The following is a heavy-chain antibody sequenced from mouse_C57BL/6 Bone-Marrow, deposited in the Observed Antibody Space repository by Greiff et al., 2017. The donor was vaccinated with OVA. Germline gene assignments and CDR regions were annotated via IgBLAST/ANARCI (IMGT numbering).Heavy chain of an antibody. J-gene: IGHJ4*01. CDR3: VRHESSYDYEDYYAMDY. CDR2: IRSKSNNYAT. V-gene: IGHV10-1*01. Sequence: DAGGGLVQPKGSLKLSCAASGFSFNTYAMNWVRQAPGKGLEWVARIRSKSNNYATYYADSVKDRFTISRDDSESMLYLQMNNLKTEDTAMYYCVRHESSYDYEDYYAMDYWGQGTSVTVSS. CDR1: GFSFNTYA. D-gene: IGHD2-4*01.